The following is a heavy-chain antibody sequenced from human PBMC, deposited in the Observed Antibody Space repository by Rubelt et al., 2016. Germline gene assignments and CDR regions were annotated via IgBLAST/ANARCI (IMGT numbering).Heavy chain of an antibody. Sequence: QVQLQQWGAGLLKPSETLSLTCAVYGGSFSGYYWSWIRQPPGKGLEWIGEINHSGSTNYNPSLKSRVTISVDTSKNQFSLNLSSVTAADTAVYYCARQVGTGTTSEYWGQGILDTGSS. J-gene: IGHJ4*02. CDR3: ARQVGTGTTSEY. CDR2: INHSGST. V-gene: IGHV4-34*01. D-gene: IGHD1-1*01. CDR1: GGSFSGYY.